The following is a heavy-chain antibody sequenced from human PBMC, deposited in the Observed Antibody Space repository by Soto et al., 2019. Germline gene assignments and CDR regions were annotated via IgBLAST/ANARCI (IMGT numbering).Heavy chain of an antibody. D-gene: IGHD3-10*01. J-gene: IGHJ4*02. CDR3: AVASYGSGIIFDY. V-gene: IGHV4-59*01. CDR1: GGSISSYY. CDR2: IYYSGST. Sequence: SETLSLTCTVSGGSISSYYWSWSRQPPGKGLEWIGYIYYSGSTNYNPSLKSRVTISVDTSKNQFSLKLSSVTAADTAVYYCAVASYGSGIIFDYWGQGTLVTVSS.